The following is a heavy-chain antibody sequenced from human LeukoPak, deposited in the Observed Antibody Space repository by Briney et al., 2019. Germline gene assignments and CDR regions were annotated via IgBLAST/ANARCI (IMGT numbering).Heavy chain of an antibody. CDR1: GFTFSSYE. V-gene: IGHV3-48*03. Sequence: PGGSLRLSCAASGFTFSSYEMNWVRQAPGKGLEWVSYISSSGSTIYYADSVKGRFTISRDNAKNSLYLQMNSLRAEDTAVYYCARLHDSSGYVYYYGMDVWGQGTTVTVSS. J-gene: IGHJ6*02. CDR3: ARLHDSSGYVYYYGMDV. CDR2: ISSSGSTI. D-gene: IGHD3-22*01.